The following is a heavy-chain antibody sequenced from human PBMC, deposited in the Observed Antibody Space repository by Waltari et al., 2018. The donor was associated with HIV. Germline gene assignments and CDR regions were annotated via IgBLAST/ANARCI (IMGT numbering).Heavy chain of an antibody. J-gene: IGHJ6*02. CDR2: IWAYDGNR. CDR3: VRGGGSWTQETHYYKAFDV. Sequence: VQLMQSGPETRKPGASVKISCRAAGYDFTSYGISWVRRAPGVGFEWVGWGHGVWFGWVGWIWAYDGNRDIDRKFKERVSLTTATATTTAFLEVRSLTVDDTAIYYCVRGGGSWTQETHYYKAFDVWGHGTTVIVSS. V-gene: IGHV1-18*04. D-gene: IGHD3-10*01. CDR1: GYDFTSYG.